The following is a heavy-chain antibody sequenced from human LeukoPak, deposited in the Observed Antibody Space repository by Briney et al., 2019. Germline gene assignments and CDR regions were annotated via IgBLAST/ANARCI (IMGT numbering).Heavy chain of an antibody. CDR2: ISSSSSYI. Sequence: GGSLRLSCAASGFTFSSYSMNWVRQAPGKGLEWVSSISSSSSYIYYADSVKGRFTISRDNAKNSLYLQMNSLRAEDTAVYYCATSYYGSGSYYTHDYWGQGTLVTVSS. J-gene: IGHJ4*02. CDR1: GFTFSSYS. D-gene: IGHD3-10*01. CDR3: ATSYYGSGSYYTHDY. V-gene: IGHV3-21*01.